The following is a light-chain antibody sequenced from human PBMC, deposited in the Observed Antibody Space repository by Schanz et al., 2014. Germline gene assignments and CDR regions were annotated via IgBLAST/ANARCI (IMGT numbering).Light chain of an antibody. CDR2: RNN. CDR3: ATWDDSLGGGV. Sequence: QSVLTQPPSASGTPGQRVTISCSGSSSNIGSNYVYWYQQLPGTAPKLLIYRNNQRPSGVPDRFSGSKSGTSASLAISGLRSEDEADYYCATWDDSLGGGVFGGGTQLTVL. V-gene: IGLV1-47*01. CDR1: SSNIGSNY. J-gene: IGLJ7*01.